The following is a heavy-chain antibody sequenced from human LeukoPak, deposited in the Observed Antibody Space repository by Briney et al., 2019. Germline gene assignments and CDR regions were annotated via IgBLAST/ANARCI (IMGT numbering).Heavy chain of an antibody. J-gene: IGHJ4*02. Sequence: GGSLRLSCAASGFTFSSYWMSWVRQAPGKGLEWVANIKQDGSEKYYVDSVKGRFTISRDNAKNSLYLQVNSLRAEDTAVYYCAKDRSAVVRASPMDSWGQGTLVIVSS. CDR2: IKQDGSEK. CDR1: GFTFSSYW. CDR3: AKDRSAVVRASPMDS. D-gene: IGHD3-10*01. V-gene: IGHV3-7*01.